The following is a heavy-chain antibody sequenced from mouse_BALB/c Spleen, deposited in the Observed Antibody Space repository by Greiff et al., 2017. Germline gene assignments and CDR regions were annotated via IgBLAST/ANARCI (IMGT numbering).Heavy chain of an antibody. V-gene: IGHV3-8*02. Sequence: EVHLVESGPSLVKPSQTLSLTCSVTGDSITSGYWNWIRKFPGNKLEYMGYISYSGSTYYNPSLKSRISITRDTSKNQYYLQLNSVTTEDTATYYCARGDGNGGWYFDVWGAGTTVTVSS. D-gene: IGHD2-1*01. CDR2: ISYSGST. CDR1: GDSITSGY. CDR3: ARGDGNGGWYFDV. J-gene: IGHJ1*01.